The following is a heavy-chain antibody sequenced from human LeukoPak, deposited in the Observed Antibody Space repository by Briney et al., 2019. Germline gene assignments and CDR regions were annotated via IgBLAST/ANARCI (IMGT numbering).Heavy chain of an antibody. D-gene: IGHD6-13*01. CDR3: ARVHHTYSSSHEAFDI. Sequence: GGSLRLSCAPSGFTFSTYAMNWVRQTPGKGLEWVSSISISSSYIYSADSVKGRFTISRDKAKKSLYLQMNSLREESTRVYNCARVHHTYSSSHEAFDIWGQGTMVTVSS. V-gene: IGHV3-21*01. J-gene: IGHJ3*02. CDR1: GFTFSTYA. CDR2: ISISSSYI.